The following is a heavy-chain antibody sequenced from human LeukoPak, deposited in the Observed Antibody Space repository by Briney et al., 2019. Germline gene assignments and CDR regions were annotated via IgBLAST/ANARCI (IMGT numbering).Heavy chain of an antibody. Sequence: GASLRLSCAASGFTFSNHAMSWVRQAPGKGLEWVSYTSSSSTIYYADSVKSRFTISRDNAKNSLYLQMNSLRAEDTAVYYCARLRYYGMDVWGQGTTVTVSS. CDR2: TSSSSTI. J-gene: IGHJ6*02. V-gene: IGHV3-69-1*01. CDR1: GFTFSNHA. CDR3: ARLRYYGMDV.